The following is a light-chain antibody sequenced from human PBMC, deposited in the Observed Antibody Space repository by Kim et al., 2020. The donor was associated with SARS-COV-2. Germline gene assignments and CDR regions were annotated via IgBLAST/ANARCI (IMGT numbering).Light chain of an antibody. CDR3: QQYNRWPPYI. V-gene: IGKV3-15*01. Sequence: VSPGERATLSCRASQSVTSNLAWYQQKPGQAPRLLIYGASIRATGIPDRFSGSGSGTEFTLTISSLQSEDFALYYCQQYNRWPPYIFGQGTKL. CDR2: GAS. CDR1: QSVTSN. J-gene: IGKJ2*01.